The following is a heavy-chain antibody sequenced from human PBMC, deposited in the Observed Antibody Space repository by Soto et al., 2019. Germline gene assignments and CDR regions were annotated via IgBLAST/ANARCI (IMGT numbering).Heavy chain of an antibody. CDR1: GYSFTSYW. V-gene: IGHV5-51*01. CDR3: ARMSDGYSYGFDY. Sequence: GESLKISCKGSGYSFTSYWIGWVRQMPGKGLEWMGIIYPGDSDTRYSPSFQGHVSISADKSISTAYLQWSSLKASDTAMYYCARMSDGYSYGFDYWGQGTLVTVSS. J-gene: IGHJ4*02. D-gene: IGHD5-18*01. CDR2: IYPGDSDT.